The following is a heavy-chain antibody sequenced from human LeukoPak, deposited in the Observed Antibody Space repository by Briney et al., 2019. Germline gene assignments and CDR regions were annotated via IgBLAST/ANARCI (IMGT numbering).Heavy chain of an antibody. D-gene: IGHD3-10*01. J-gene: IGHJ4*02. CDR1: GFIFRSYW. V-gene: IGHV3-7*01. CDR3: ARGDLWLGH. CDR2: IKSDGSEE. Sequence: GVSLRLSCATSGFIFRSYWMCWVRQARGKGLEWVANIKSDGSEEYYGDSVKGRFTISRDNAKNSLYLQMNSLRVEDTAVYYCARGDLWLGHWGQGSLVTVSS.